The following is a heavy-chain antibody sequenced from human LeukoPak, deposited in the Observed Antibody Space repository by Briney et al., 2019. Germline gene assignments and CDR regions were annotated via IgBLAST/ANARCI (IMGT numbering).Heavy chain of an antibody. CDR2: IYYSGST. CDR1: GGSISSGGYY. CDR3: AREGSGSYLHYYYYYGMDV. J-gene: IGHJ6*02. D-gene: IGHD1-26*01. V-gene: IGHV4-31*03. Sequence: SQILSLTCTVSGGSISSGGYYWSWIRQHPGKGLEWIGYIYYSGSTYYNPSLKSRVTISVDTSKNQFSLKLSSVTAADTAVYYCAREGSGSYLHYYYYYGMDVWGQGTTVTVSS.